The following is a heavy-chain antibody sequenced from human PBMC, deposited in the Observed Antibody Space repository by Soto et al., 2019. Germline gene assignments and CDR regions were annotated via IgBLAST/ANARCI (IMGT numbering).Heavy chain of an antibody. CDR1: GFTFSSYG. J-gene: IGHJ4*02. V-gene: IGHV3-30*18. CDR3: AKRSMYYFDY. CDR2: ISYDVSNK. Sequence: QVQLVESGGGVVQPGRSLRLSCAASGFTFSSYGMHWVRQAPGKGLEWVAVISYDVSNKYYADSVKGRFTISRDNSKNKLYLQMNSLRAEDTAVYYCAKRSMYYFDYWGQGTLVTVSS.